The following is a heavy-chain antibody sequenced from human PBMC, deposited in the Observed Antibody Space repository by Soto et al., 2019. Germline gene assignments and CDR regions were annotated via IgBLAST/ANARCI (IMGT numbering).Heavy chain of an antibody. CDR1: GGSISSYY. D-gene: IGHD3-10*01. CDR3: ARYGSGNLTPQFDY. V-gene: IGHV4-59*01. CDR2: IYYSGST. Sequence: SETLSLTCTVSGGSISSYYWSWIRQPPGKGLEWIGYIYYSGSTNYNPSLKSRVTISVDTSKNQFSLTLSSVTAADTAVYYCARYGSGNLTPQFDYWRQGTLVTVSS. J-gene: IGHJ4*02.